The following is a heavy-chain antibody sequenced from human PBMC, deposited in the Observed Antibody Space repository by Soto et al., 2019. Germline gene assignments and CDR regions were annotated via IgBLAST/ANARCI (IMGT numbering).Heavy chain of an antibody. D-gene: IGHD4-17*01. V-gene: IGHV4-30-2*01. CDR1: GGSISSGGYS. CDR2: IYHSGST. J-gene: IGHJ6*02. CDR3: ARAHYGDYGYGMEV. Sequence: QLQLQESGSGLVKPSQTLSLTCAVSGGSISSGGYSWSWIRQPPGKGLEWIGYIYHSGSTYYNPFLTSRVTIAVDRSKNQFSLKLCSVTAADTAVYYCARAHYGDYGYGMEVWGQGTTVTVSS.